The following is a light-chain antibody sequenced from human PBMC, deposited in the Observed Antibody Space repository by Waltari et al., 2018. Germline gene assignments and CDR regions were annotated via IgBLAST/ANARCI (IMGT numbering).Light chain of an antibody. CDR2: EAS. Sequence: DIVLTQSPAALSLSPGERATPSCRASQSINNALAWYQQRPGQAPRLLIFEASIRATGIPARFSGSGSGTDFTLTISSLEPEDFAVYYCQQRYNWRTFGGGTKVDIK. J-gene: IGKJ4*01. V-gene: IGKV3-11*01. CDR3: QQRYNWRT. CDR1: QSINNA.